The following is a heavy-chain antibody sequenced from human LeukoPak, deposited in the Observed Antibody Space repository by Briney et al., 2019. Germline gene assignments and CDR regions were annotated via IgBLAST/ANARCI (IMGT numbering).Heavy chain of an antibody. J-gene: IGHJ4*02. D-gene: IGHD1-7*01. CDR3: NTGGTPDN. Sequence: GGSLRLSCAASGFTFSDHYMDWVRQAPGKGLEWVGRTRNKANSYTTEYAASVKGRFTISRDDSKNSLYLQMNSLKTEDTALYYCNTGGTPDNWGQGTLVTVSS. CDR1: GFTFSDHY. V-gene: IGHV3-72*01. CDR2: TRNKANSYTT.